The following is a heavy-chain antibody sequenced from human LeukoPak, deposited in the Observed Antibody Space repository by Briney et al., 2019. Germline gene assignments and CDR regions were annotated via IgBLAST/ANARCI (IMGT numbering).Heavy chain of an antibody. CDR2: ISSSSSYI. D-gene: IGHD3-10*01. Sequence: GGSLRLSCAASGFTFSGYSMNWVRQAPGKGLEWVSSISSSSSYIYYADSVKGRFTISRDNAKNSLYLQMNSLRAEDTAVYYCAREKLLWFGELTEFRPLREFDYWGQGTLVTVSS. CDR1: GFTFSGYS. CDR3: AREKLLWFGELTEFRPLREFDY. V-gene: IGHV3-21*01. J-gene: IGHJ4*02.